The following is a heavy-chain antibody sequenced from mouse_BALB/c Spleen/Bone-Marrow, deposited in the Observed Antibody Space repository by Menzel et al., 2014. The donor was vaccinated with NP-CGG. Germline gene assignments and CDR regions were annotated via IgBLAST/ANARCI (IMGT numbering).Heavy chain of an antibody. Sequence: VQLQQSGAELVKPGASVKLSCTASGSNIKDTYMHWVKQRPEQGLEWIGRIDHANGNTKYDPKFQGKATITADTSSNTAYMQLSSLTSEDTAVYYCASYYYGSSRFADWGQGTLVTVSA. D-gene: IGHD1-1*01. CDR1: GSNIKDTY. V-gene: IGHV14-3*02. CDR3: ASYYYGSSRFAD. CDR2: IDHANGNT. J-gene: IGHJ3*01.